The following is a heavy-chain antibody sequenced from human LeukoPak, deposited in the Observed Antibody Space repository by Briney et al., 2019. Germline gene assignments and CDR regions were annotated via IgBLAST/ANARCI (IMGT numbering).Heavy chain of an antibody. V-gene: IGHV3-21*01. CDR1: GFTFSSYS. J-gene: IGHJ4*02. CDR3: ARGVRGYSYVPFDY. Sequence: PGGSLRLSCAASGFTFSSYSMNWVRQAPGKGLEWVSSISSSSSYIYYADSVKGRFTISRDNAKNSLYLQMNSLRAEDTAVYYCARGVRGYSYVPFDYWGQGTPVTVSS. D-gene: IGHD5-18*01. CDR2: ISSSSSYI.